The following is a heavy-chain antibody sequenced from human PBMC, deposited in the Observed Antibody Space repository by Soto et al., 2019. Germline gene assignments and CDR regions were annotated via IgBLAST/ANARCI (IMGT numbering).Heavy chain of an antibody. D-gene: IGHD4-17*01. J-gene: IGHJ4*02. CDR3: ARETTANYFDY. V-gene: IGHV4-31*03. CDR2: IYYGGSN. CDR1: GGSISSGAYY. Sequence: QVQLQESGPGLVKPSQTLSLTCTVSGGSISSGAYYWSWIRKHPGKGLEWIGYIYYGGSNYYNPSLRGRLTISVDTSKNQFSLKLSSVTAADTAVYYCARETTANYFDYWGQGTLVTVSS.